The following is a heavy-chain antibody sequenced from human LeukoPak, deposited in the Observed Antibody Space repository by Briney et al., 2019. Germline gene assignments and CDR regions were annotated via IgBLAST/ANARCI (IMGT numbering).Heavy chain of an antibody. D-gene: IGHD2-15*01. V-gene: IGHV5-51*01. CDR1: GYSFTSYW. Sequence: GESLKISCKGSGYSFTSYWIGWVRQMPGKGLEWMGIIYPVDSDTRYSPSFQGQVTISADKSISTAYLQWSSLKASDTAMYYCARHLLGYCSGGSCYGWFDPWGQGTLVTVSS. CDR3: ARHLLGYCSGGSCYGWFDP. CDR2: IYPVDSDT. J-gene: IGHJ5*02.